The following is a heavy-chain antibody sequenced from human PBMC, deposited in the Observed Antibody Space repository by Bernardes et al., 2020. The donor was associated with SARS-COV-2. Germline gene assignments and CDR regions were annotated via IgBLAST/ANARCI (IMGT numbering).Heavy chain of an antibody. CDR1: WFTVSSSY. Sequence: GGSRRLSFAASWFTVSSSYMSWVRPAPGKGLEWVSVIYRGGQTYYADSVKGRFTISRDNSKNSLYLQMNSLRAEDTAVYYCARRYSTNWAHDCWGQGTLVTVSS. CDR2: IYRGGQT. CDR3: ARRYSTNWAHDC. D-gene: IGHD6-13*01. J-gene: IGHJ4*02. V-gene: IGHV3-66*04.